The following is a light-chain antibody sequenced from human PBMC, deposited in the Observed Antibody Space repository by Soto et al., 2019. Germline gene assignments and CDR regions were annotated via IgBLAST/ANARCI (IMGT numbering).Light chain of an antibody. CDR1: SNDVGGYNY. CDR3: SSYTRSNTDV. V-gene: IGLV2-14*01. Sequence: QSVLTQPASVSGSPGQSITLSCTGTSNDVGGYNYVSWYQQHPGKAPKLMIFDVSNRPSGVSNRFSGSKSGNTASLTISGLQAEDEADYYCSSYTRSNTDVFGSGTKLTVL. J-gene: IGLJ1*01. CDR2: DVS.